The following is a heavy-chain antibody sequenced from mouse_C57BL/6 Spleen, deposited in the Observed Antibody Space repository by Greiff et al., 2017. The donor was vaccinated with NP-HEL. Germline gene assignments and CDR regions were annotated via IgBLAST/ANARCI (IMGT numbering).Heavy chain of an antibody. CDR3: ARFDYGSSHYFDY. J-gene: IGHJ2*01. Sequence: EVKLMESGPGLAKPSQTLSLTCSVTGYSITSDYWNWIRKFPGTKLEYMGYISYSGSTYYNPSLKSRISITRDTSKNQYYLQLNSVTTEDTATYYCARFDYGSSHYFDYWGQGTTLTVSS. CDR1: GYSITSDY. D-gene: IGHD1-1*01. CDR2: ISYSGST. V-gene: IGHV3-8*01.